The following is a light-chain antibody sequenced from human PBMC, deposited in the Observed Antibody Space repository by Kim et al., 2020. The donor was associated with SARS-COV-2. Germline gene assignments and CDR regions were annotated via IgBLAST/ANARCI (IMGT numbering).Light chain of an antibody. CDR1: NSNIGVNV. V-gene: IGLV1-44*01. J-gene: IGLJ3*02. CDR3: GTWDDSLDAWV. CDR2: DND. Sequence: QSVLTQPPSASGSPGQRVEISCSGSNSNIGVNVVSWYQSFPGTAPKLLIYDNDRRPSGVPDRISGSKSGTSASLALSGLLSEDEADYYCGTWDDSLDAWVFGGGTQLTVL.